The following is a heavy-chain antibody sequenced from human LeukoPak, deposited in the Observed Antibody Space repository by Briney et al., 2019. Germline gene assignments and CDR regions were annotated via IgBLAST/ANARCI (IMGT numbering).Heavy chain of an antibody. CDR1: GYTFTGYY. V-gene: IGHV1-2*02. D-gene: IGHD1-26*01. CDR2: INPNSGGT. Sequence: ASVNVSCKASGYTFTGYYMHWVRQAPGQGLEWMGWINPNSGGTNYAQKFQGRVTMTRDTSISTAYMELSRLRSDDTAVYYCVKDSGARLRLDSWGQGTLVTVSS. J-gene: IGHJ4*02. CDR3: VKDSGARLRLDS.